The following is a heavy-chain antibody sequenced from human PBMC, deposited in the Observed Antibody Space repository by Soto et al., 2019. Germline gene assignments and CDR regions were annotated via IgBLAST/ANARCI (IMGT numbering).Heavy chain of an antibody. CDR1: GFTFSNYA. V-gene: IGHV3-30*04. J-gene: IGHJ6*02. Sequence: TGGSLRLSCAASGFTFSNYALHWVRQRPGKGLEWVALISYDGRDEYYADSVNGRFTISRDNSKNTLYLHVNSLRPEDTAVYFCARDRCSGDDCYSDYSYGFDVWGRGTTVTVSS. CDR2: ISYDGRDE. D-gene: IGHD2-21*02. CDR3: ARDRCSGDDCYSDYSYGFDV.